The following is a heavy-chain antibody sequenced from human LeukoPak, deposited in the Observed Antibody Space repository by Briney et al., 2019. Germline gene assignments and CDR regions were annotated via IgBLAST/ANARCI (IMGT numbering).Heavy chain of an antibody. D-gene: IGHD3-10*01. Sequence: GMSLRLSCAASGVTLSPYGTHWVRQAPGKGLEWVAVISYEGGTQHYADSVKGRFIISRDNPRNTLYLQMNILRTEDTAVYYSAKEGTPQVSTWYDLWGQGTQVIVSS. J-gene: IGHJ5*02. V-gene: IGHV3-30*18. CDR2: ISYEGGTQ. CDR1: GVTLSPYG. CDR3: AKEGTPQVSTWYDL.